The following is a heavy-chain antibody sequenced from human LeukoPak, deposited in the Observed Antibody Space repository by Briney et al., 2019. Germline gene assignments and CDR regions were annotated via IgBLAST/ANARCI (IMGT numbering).Heavy chain of an antibody. CDR1: GFTFDDYA. CDR3: AKGKQWLEIDY. V-gene: IGHV3-9*01. D-gene: IGHD6-19*01. J-gene: IGHJ4*02. CDR2: ISWNSGSI. Sequence: PGTSLRLSCAASGFTFDDYAMHWVRQAPGKGLEWVSGISWNSGSIGYADSVKGRFTISRDNAKNSLYLQMNSLRAEDTALYYCAKGKQWLEIDYWGQGTLVTVSS.